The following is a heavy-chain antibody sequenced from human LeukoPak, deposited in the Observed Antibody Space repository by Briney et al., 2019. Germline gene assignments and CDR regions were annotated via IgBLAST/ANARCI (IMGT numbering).Heavy chain of an antibody. V-gene: IGHV1-2*02. D-gene: IGHD3-22*01. CDR1: GYTFTGYY. Sequence: ASVKVSCKASGYTFTGYYMHWLRQAPGQGLEWMGWINPNSGGTNYAQKFQGRVTMTRDTSISTAYMELSSLRSEDTAVYYCARALRYYSDSSGYAFDYWGQGTLVTVSS. CDR3: ARALRYYSDSSGYAFDY. CDR2: INPNSGGT. J-gene: IGHJ4*02.